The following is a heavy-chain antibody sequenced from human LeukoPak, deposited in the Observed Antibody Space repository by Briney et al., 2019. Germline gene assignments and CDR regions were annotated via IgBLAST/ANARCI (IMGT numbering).Heavy chain of an antibody. Sequence: SETLSLTCTVSGGSIRSGAYYWNWIRQHPGKGLEWIGYIYYSGTTYYNPSLKSRVTMSVDTSKNQFSLKLSSVAAADTAIYYCTREAPTPNWLDPWGQGTLVTVSS. V-gene: IGHV4-31*03. J-gene: IGHJ5*02. CDR3: TREAPTPNWLDP. CDR2: IYYSGTT. CDR1: GGSIRSGAYY.